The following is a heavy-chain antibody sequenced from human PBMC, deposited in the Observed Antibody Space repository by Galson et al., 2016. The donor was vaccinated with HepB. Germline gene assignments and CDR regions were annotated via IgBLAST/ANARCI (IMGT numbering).Heavy chain of an antibody. CDR3: ARVPGY. V-gene: IGHV4-59*01. CDR1: GGSISGYY. Sequence: ETLSLTCTVSGGSISGYYWSWVRQPPGKGLEWIGYIYYTGSTNYNPSLKSRATISVDTSKNQFSLKLSSVTAADTAVYYCARVPGYWGQGTLVTVSS. J-gene: IGHJ4*02. CDR2: IYYTGST.